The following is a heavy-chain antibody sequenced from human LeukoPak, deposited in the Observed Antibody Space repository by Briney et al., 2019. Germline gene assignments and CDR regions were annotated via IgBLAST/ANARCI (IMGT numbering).Heavy chain of an antibody. CDR3: ARGSLYSSSWPSSFDY. D-gene: IGHD6-13*01. J-gene: IGHJ4*02. CDR1: GGSFSGYY. Sequence: PSETLSLTCAVYGGSFSGYYWSLIRQPPGKGLEWIGEINHSGSTNYNPSLKSRVTISVDTSKNQFSLKLSSVTAADTAVYYCARGSLYSSSWPSSFDYWGQGTLVTVSS. CDR2: INHSGST. V-gene: IGHV4-34*01.